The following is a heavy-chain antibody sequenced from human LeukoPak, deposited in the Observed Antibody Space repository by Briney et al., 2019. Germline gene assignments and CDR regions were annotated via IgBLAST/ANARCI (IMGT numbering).Heavy chain of an antibody. Sequence: PSETLSLTCTVSGGSISSNDYYWGWIRQPPGKGLEWIGTIYYSGSTYYNPSLKSRVTISVDTSKNQFSLKLSSVTAADTAVYYCATEWENYYGSGSYPLYWGQGTLVTVSS. J-gene: IGHJ4*02. CDR2: IYYSGST. CDR3: ATEWENYYGSGSYPLY. CDR1: GGSISSNDYY. V-gene: IGHV4-39*07. D-gene: IGHD3-10*01.